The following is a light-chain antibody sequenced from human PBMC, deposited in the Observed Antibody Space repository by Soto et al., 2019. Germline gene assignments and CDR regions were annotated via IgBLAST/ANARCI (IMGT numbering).Light chain of an antibody. CDR1: SSDVGNYIF. CDR3: SSYAGSHTGL. J-gene: IGLJ1*01. V-gene: IGLV2-11*01. CDR2: DVS. Sequence: QPVLTQPRSVPGSPEQSDTLSCTGTSSDVGNYIFVSWYQQYPGKAPKLLIYDVSRRPSGVPDRFSGSKSGNTASLTISGLQPEDEAEYYCSSYAGSHTGLFGTGIKVTVL.